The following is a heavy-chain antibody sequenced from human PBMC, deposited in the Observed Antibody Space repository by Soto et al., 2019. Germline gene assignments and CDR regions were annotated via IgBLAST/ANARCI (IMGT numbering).Heavy chain of an antibody. CDR3: VRGGGASDY. D-gene: IGHD3-16*01. CDR2: INLDGSEK. J-gene: IGHJ4*02. CDR1: GFTFSISW. V-gene: IGHV3-7*05. Sequence: EEQLVESGGGLVQPGGSLRLSCAASGFTFSISWMTWVRQAPGKGLEWVANINLDGSEKNYVDSVKGRFTISRDNAKDSLYLQVDSLRVEDTAVYYCVRGGGASDYWGLGTLVTVSS.